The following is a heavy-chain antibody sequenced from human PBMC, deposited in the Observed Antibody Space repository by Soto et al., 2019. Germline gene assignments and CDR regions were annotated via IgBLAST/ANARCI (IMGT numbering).Heavy chain of an antibody. J-gene: IGHJ4*02. CDR3: AKESYYYYSSGYSNFDY. Sequence: QVQLVDSGVGVVQPGRSLRLSCAASGFTFSSYGMHCVRQAPGNGLECVAGISYDGSNKYYADSVKGRFTISRVNTKNTLYLQMNRLRAEDTAVYYCAKESYYYYSSGYSNFDYWGQGTLVTVSS. D-gene: IGHD3-22*01. CDR2: ISYDGSNK. V-gene: IGHV3-30*18. CDR1: GFTFSSYG.